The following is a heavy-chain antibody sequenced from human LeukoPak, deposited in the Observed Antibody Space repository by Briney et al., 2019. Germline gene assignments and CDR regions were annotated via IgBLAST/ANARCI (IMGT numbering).Heavy chain of an antibody. CDR1: GGSISSSNW. D-gene: IGHD3-22*01. CDR3: ARTPIYYYDSSGYYN. CDR2: IYHSGST. Sequence: PSETLPLTCAVSGGSISSSNWWSWVRQPPGKGLEWIGEIYHSGSTNYNPSLKSRVTISVDKSKNQFSLKLSSVTAADTAVYYCARTPIYYYDSSGYYNWGQGTLVTVSS. J-gene: IGHJ4*02. V-gene: IGHV4-4*02.